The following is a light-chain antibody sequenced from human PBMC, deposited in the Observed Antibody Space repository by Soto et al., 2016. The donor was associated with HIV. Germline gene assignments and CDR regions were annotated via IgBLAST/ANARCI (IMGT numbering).Light chain of an antibody. J-gene: IGKJ4*01. CDR3: QQYNSFPLT. CDR2: DAS. CDR1: QDISNY. Sequence: DIQMTQSPSSLSASVGGRVTITCQASQDISNYLNWYQQKPGKAPKLLIYDASNLETGVPSRFSGSGSGTDFTFTISSLQPEDIATYYYQQYNSFPLTFGGGTKVEIK. V-gene: IGKV1-33*01.